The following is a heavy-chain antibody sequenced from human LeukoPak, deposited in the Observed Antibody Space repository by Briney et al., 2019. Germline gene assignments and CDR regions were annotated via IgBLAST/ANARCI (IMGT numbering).Heavy chain of an antibody. CDR2: ISWNSGSI. V-gene: IGHV3-9*01. CDR3: AKDMGAAGAFDY. CDR1: GFTFDGYG. J-gene: IGHJ4*02. Sequence: PGGSLRLSCAASGFTFDGYGMSWVRQAPGKGLEWVSGISWNSGSIGYADSVKGRFTISRDNAKNSLYLQMNSLRAEDTALYYCAKDMGAAGAFDYWGQGTLVTVSS. D-gene: IGHD6-13*01.